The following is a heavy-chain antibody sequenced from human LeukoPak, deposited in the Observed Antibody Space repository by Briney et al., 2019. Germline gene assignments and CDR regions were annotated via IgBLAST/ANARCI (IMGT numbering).Heavy chain of an antibody. V-gene: IGHV3-23*01. D-gene: IGHD2-2*01. CDR3: AKDRVRYCSSTSCEYFDY. CDR2: ISASGGST. CDR1: GFIFSTYG. Sequence: PGGSLRLSCAASGFIFSTYGMSWVRQAPGKGLERVSSISASGGSTYYADSVKGRFTISRDNSKNTLYLQMNSLRAEDTAVYYCAKDRVRYCSSTSCEYFDYWGQGTLVTVSS. J-gene: IGHJ4*02.